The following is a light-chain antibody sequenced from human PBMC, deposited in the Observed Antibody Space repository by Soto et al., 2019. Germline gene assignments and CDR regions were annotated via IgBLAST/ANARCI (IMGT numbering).Light chain of an antibody. V-gene: IGLV7-43*01. CDR1: TGAVTSGYY. CDR2: GTS. Sequence: QAVVTQEPSLTVSPGGTVTLTCASSTGAVTSGYYPNWFQQKPGQAPKSLIYGTSNKHSWTPGRFSGSLLGGKAALTLSGVQPEDEAEYSCLLYYGDSWVFGGGTKVTVL. J-gene: IGLJ3*02. CDR3: LLYYGDSWV.